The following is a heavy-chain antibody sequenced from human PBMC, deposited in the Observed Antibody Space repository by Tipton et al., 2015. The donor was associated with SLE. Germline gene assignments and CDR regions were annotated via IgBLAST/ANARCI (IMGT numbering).Heavy chain of an antibody. CDR3: TAGVGSTDHDY. V-gene: IGHV3-15*01. CDR1: GLTFGEAW. CDR2: IKSKTDSGTR. Sequence: SLRLSCVVSGLTFGEAWMSWVRQAPGKGLEWVGRIKSKTDSGTRDFAAPVKGRFSISRDDSKNTVYLQMDSLKTEDTAVYYCTAGVGSTDHDYWGQGTLVTVSS. D-gene: IGHD1-26*01. J-gene: IGHJ4*02.